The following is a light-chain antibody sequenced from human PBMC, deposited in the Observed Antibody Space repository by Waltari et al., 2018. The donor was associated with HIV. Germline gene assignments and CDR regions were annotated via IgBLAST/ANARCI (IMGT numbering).Light chain of an antibody. CDR3: QQYYAWPPT. Sequence: EIVMTQSPATLSVSPGERATLSCRASQSASSSLAWYQQKPGQAPRLPIYGASTRATCIPTRFSGSGSGTEVTLTISRPQSEDFAVYDRQQYYAWPPTFGRGTKVEVK. CDR2: GAS. V-gene: IGKV3-15*01. CDR1: QSASSS. J-gene: IGKJ4*01.